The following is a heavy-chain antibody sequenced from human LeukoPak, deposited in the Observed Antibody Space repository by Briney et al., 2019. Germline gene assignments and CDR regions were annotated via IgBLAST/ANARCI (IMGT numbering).Heavy chain of an antibody. J-gene: IGHJ6*02. CDR1: GYTFTSYG. Sequence: ASVKVSCKASGYTFTSYGISWVRQAPGQGLEWMGWISAYSGDTNYAQKFQGRATMTTDTSTSTAYMELRSLSSDDTAVYYCGRGPKAGGPTNDMDVWGRGTTVTVSS. CDR3: GRGPKAGGPTNDMDV. V-gene: IGHV1-18*01. CDR2: ISAYSGDT. D-gene: IGHD2-15*01.